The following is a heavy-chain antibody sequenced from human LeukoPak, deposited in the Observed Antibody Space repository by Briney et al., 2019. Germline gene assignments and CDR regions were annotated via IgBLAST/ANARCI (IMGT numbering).Heavy chain of an antibody. V-gene: IGHV3-48*04. D-gene: IGHD3-10*01. Sequence: GGSLRLSCVASGFSISSHWMSWVRQAPGKGLEWVSYISSSSSTIYYADSVKGRFTISRDNAKNSLYLQMNSLRAEDTAVYYCARGEAILWFGELSTTFDYWGQGTLVTVSS. CDR3: ARGEAILWFGELSTTFDY. CDR1: GFSISSHW. J-gene: IGHJ4*02. CDR2: ISSSSSTI.